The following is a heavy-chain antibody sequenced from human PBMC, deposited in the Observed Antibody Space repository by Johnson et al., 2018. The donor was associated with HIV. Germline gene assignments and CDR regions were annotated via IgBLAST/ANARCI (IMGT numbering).Heavy chain of an antibody. J-gene: IGHJ3*02. CDR2: IKSKTDGGTT. V-gene: IGHV3-15*01. CDR1: GFTFNKAW. Sequence: VQLVESGGGVVQPGGSLRLSCAASGFTFNKAWMSWVRQAPGRGLEWVGRIKSKTDGGTTDYAAPVQGRLSISRDDSNNTLYLQMNSLKTEDTAVYYCTTAPSNWGNAFDIWGQGTMVTVSS. D-gene: IGHD7-27*01. CDR3: TTAPSNWGNAFDI.